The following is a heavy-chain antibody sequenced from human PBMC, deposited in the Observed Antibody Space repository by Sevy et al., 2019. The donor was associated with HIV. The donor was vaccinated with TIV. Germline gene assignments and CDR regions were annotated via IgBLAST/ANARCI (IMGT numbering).Heavy chain of an antibody. J-gene: IGHJ4*02. CDR2: IRNQAYGGTS. D-gene: IGHD2-2*01. CDR3: SKVRDCTSTSCPTDFDY. V-gene: IGHV3-49*03. Sequence: GGSLRLSCTASGFSFGDYALSWFRQAPGKGLEWLGFIRNQAYGGTSEYAASVKGRFTISRDDSKSIAYLQMNSLNTEETVVYYCSKVRDCTSTSCPTDFDYWGQGTLVTVSS. CDR1: GFSFGDYA.